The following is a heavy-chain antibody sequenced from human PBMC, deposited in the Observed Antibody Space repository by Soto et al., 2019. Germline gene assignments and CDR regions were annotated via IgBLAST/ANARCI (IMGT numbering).Heavy chain of an antibody. CDR1: GFTFSSYA. V-gene: IGHV3-23*01. Sequence: EVQLLESGGGLVQPGGSLRLSCAASGFTFSSYAMNWVRQAPGKGLEWVSVISGSESSTYYADSVKGRFTISRDNSKNTLYGQMNSLRAEDTAVYYCAKAISGYNAPLDHGGQGTRVTVSS. CDR2: ISGSESST. D-gene: IGHD5-12*01. J-gene: IGHJ4*02. CDR3: AKAISGYNAPLDH.